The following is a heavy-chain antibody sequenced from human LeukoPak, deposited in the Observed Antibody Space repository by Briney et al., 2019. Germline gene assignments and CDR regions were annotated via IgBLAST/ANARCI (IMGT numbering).Heavy chain of an antibody. CDR1: GFTFSSYW. J-gene: IGHJ4*02. Sequence: GGSLRLSCAASGFTFSSYWMHWVRQAPGKGLVWVSRIKTDGSITSYADSVKGRFTISRDNSKNTLYLQMNSLRAEDTAVYYCARESLDYDFWSGYPSYYFDYWGQGTLVTVSS. D-gene: IGHD3-3*01. CDR3: ARESLDYDFWSGYPSYYFDY. CDR2: IKTDGSIT. V-gene: IGHV3-74*01.